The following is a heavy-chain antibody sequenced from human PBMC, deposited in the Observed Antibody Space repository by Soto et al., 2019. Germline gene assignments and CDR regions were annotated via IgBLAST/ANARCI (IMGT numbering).Heavy chain of an antibody. D-gene: IGHD6-13*01. CDR2: ISVSGGTT. V-gene: IGHV3-23*01. CDR3: AKDDTQREPGISAAGAYYFDY. Sequence: EVQLLESGGGLVQPGGSLRLSCAASGFTFSSYAMSWVRQAPGKRLEWVSAISVSGGTTYDADSVKGRFTISRDNSKNALYLQMNGHGAEDTAVYNSAKDDTQREPGISAAGAYYFDYWGQGTLVTVSS. CDR1: GFTFSSYA. J-gene: IGHJ4*02.